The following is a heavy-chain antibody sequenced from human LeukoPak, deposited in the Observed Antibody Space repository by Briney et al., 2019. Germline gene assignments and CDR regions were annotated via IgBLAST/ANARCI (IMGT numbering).Heavy chain of an antibody. J-gene: IGHJ4*02. D-gene: IGHD5-18*01. CDR3: ARMWYSSGSSLFDY. CDR2: TYYRSKWYN. Sequence: SQTLSLTCAISGDSVSSNSAAWNWIRQSPSRGLEWLERTYYRSKWYNDYAVSVKGRISINPDTSKNQFSLQLNSVTPEDTAVYYCARMWYSSGSSLFDYWGQGTLVTVSS. CDR1: GDSVSSNSAA. V-gene: IGHV6-1*01.